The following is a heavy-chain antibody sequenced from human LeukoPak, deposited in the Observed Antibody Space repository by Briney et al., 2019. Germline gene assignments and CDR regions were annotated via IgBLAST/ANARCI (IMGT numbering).Heavy chain of an antibody. Sequence: GGSLRLSCAVSGVTFTNYGMTWVRQAPGKGLEWVSAISASGGSTYYADSVKGRFTISRDDSKNTLYLQMNSLRAEDTAVYYCAKDQRQTAPRQLWSGDYWGQGTLVTVPS. CDR2: ISASGGST. D-gene: IGHD5-18*01. CDR3: AKDQRQTAPRQLWSGDY. V-gene: IGHV3-23*01. J-gene: IGHJ4*02. CDR1: GVTFTNYG.